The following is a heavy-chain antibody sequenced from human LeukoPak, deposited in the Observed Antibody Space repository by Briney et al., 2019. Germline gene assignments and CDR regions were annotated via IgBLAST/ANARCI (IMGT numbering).Heavy chain of an antibody. CDR1: GYTFTDYY. J-gene: IGHJ4*02. D-gene: IGHD3-22*01. Sequence: GASVKVSCKASGYTFTDYYMNWLRQAPGQGLEWMGRINPNSGGANYEQKFQGRVTMTRDTSISTAYMELSRLRSDDTAVYFCARDLTQTFYSDKGGLDYWGQGTLVTVSS. CDR3: ARDLTQTFYSDKGGLDY. CDR2: INPNSGGA. V-gene: IGHV1-2*02.